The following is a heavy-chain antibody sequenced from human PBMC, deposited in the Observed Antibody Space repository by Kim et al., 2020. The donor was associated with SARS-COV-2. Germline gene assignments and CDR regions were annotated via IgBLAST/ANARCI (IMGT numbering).Heavy chain of an antibody. D-gene: IGHD2-2*01. J-gene: IGHJ2*01. CDR2: MNPNSGNT. Sequence: ASVKVSCKASGYTFTSYDINWVRQATGQGLEWMGWMNPNSGNTGYAQKFQGRVTMTRNTSISTAYMELSSLRSEDTAVYYCARGRVDCSSTSCDWYFDLWGRGTLVTVSS. CDR1: GYTFTSYD. CDR3: ARGRVDCSSTSCDWYFDL. V-gene: IGHV1-8*01.